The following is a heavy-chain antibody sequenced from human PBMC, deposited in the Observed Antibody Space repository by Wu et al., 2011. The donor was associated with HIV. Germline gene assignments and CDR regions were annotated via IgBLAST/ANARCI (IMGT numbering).Heavy chain of an antibody. CDR3: ARRAGRYCSSGTCYGRFDP. CDR2: INPNSGGT. CDR1: GYTFTGYY. V-gene: IGHV1-2*02. J-gene: IGHJ5*02. D-gene: IGHD2-15*01. Sequence: VQLVQSGDEVKKPGASVKVSCKASGYTFTGYYMHWVRQTPGQGLEWMGWINPNSGGTNYAQKFQDRVTMTRDTSISTAYMELSRLRSDDTAIYYCARRAGRYCSSGTCYGRFDPWGQGTLLTVSS.